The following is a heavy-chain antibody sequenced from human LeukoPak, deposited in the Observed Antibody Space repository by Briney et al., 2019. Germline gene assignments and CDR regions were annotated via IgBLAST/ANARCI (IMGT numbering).Heavy chain of an antibody. CDR2: IYTSGST. J-gene: IGHJ5*02. CDR1: GDSISSFY. D-gene: IGHD6-13*01. Sequence: SETLSLTYTVSGDSISSFYWSWIRQPAGKGLGWIGRIYTSGSTNYNPSLKSRVTMSVDTSKNQFSLKLSSVTAADTAVYYCARGYSSSWYFNWFDPWGQGTLVTVSS. CDR3: ARGYSSSWYFNWFDP. V-gene: IGHV4-4*07.